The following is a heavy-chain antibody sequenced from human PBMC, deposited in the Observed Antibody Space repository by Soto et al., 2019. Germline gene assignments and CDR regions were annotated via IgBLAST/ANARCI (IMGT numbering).Heavy chain of an antibody. Sequence: EVQLVESGGGLVKPGGSLRLSCAASGFTFSNAWMSWVRQAPGKGLEWVGRIKSKTDGGTTDYAAPVKGRFTISRDDSKNTLYLQMNSLKTEDTAVYYCTTAYYYDSSGHAFDIWGQGTMVTVSS. J-gene: IGHJ3*02. CDR3: TTAYYYDSSGHAFDI. V-gene: IGHV3-15*01. D-gene: IGHD3-22*01. CDR2: IKSKTDGGTT. CDR1: GFTFSNAW.